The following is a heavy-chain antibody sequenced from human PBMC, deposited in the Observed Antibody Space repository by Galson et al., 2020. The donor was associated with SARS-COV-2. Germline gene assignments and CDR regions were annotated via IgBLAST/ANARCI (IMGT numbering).Heavy chain of an antibody. V-gene: IGHV4-34*01. CDR2: INHSGST. D-gene: IGHD4-4*01. Sequence: SETLSLTCAVYGGSFSGYYWSWIRQPPGKGLEWIGEINHSGSTNYNPSLKSRVTISVDTSKNQFSLKLSSVTAADTAVYYCARVYSNGYYYYYMDVWGKGTTVTVSS. CDR3: ARVYSNGYYYYYMDV. J-gene: IGHJ6*03. CDR1: GGSFSGYY.